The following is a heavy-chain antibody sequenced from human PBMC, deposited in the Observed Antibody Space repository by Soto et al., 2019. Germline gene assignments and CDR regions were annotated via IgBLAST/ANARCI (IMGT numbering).Heavy chain of an antibody. CDR2: ISNDGSNK. V-gene: IGHV3-30*18. Sequence: GGSLRLSCAASGFTFSSYGMQWVRQAPGKGLEWVAVISNDGSNKYYADSVKGRFTISRDNSKNTLYLQMNSLRAEDTAVYYCAKRDCSGGSCYQDAFDIWGQGTMVTVSS. D-gene: IGHD2-15*01. CDR3: AKRDCSGGSCYQDAFDI. J-gene: IGHJ3*02. CDR1: GFTFSSYG.